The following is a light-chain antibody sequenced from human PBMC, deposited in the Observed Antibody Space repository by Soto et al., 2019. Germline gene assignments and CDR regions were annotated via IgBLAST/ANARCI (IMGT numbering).Light chain of an antibody. CDR1: SSDVGSYNL. CDR2: EVT. Sequence: QSVLTQPASVSGSPGQSITISCTGTSSDVGSYNLVSWYQQHPGKAPKFMIYEVTKRPSGVSSRFSGSKSGNTASLAISGLQAEDEADYYCCSYAGSSTFVFGGGTQLTV. V-gene: IGLV2-23*02. CDR3: CSYAGSSTFV. J-gene: IGLJ2*01.